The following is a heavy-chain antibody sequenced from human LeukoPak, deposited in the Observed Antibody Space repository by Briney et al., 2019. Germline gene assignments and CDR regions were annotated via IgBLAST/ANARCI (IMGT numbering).Heavy chain of an antibody. CDR3: AKDAYYDSSGYYEF. CDR1: GFTFSSYA. D-gene: IGHD3-22*01. CDR2: ISSSGGGT. Sequence: GGSLRLSCAASGFTFSSYAMSWVRKAPGKGLEWVSGISSSGGGTYYADSVKGRFTISRDNSKDTLYLQMNSLRAEDTAVYYCAKDAYYDSSGYYEFWGQGTLVTVSS. J-gene: IGHJ4*02. V-gene: IGHV3-23*01.